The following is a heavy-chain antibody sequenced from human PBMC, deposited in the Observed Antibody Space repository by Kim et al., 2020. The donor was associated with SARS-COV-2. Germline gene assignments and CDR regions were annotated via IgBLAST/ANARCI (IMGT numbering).Heavy chain of an antibody. CDR3: ARGAQLYGGNYGGDEETTNDAFDI. D-gene: IGHD4-4*01. CDR2: IYHSGST. V-gene: IGHV4-4*02. CDR1: GGSISSSNW. Sequence: SETLSLTCAVSGGSISSSNWWSWVRQPPGKGLEWIGEIYHSGSTNYNPSLKSRVTISVDKSKNQFSLKLSSVTAADTAVYYCARGAQLYGGNYGGDEETTNDAFDIWGQGTMVTVSS. J-gene: IGHJ3*02.